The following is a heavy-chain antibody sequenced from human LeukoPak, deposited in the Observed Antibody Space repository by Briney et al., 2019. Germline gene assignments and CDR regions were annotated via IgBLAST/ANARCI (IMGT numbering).Heavy chain of an antibody. J-gene: IGHJ4*02. V-gene: IGHV3-23*01. D-gene: IGHD1-26*01. CDR1: GFTFSSYA. CDR3: AKDESGSYYSYFDY. CDR2: ISGSGGST. Sequence: PGGSLRLSCAASGFTFSSYAMSWVRQAPGKGLEWASAISGSGGSTYYADSVKGRFTISRDNSKNTLYLQMNSLRAEDTAVYYCAKDESGSYYSYFDYWGQGTLVTVSS.